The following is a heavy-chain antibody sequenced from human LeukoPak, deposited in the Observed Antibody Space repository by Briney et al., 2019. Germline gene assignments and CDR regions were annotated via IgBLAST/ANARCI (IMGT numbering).Heavy chain of an antibody. V-gene: IGHV3-30*03. CDR1: GFTFSSYA. D-gene: IGHD6-19*01. J-gene: IGHJ4*02. Sequence: GGSLRLSCAASGFTFSSYAMHWVRQAPGKGLEWVAVMSYDGTNKYYADSVKGRFTISRDNSKDTLYLQMNSLRAEDTAVYYCARDSTSGWQAIHPGGYWGQGTLVTVSS. CDR2: MSYDGTNK. CDR3: ARDSTSGWQAIHPGGY.